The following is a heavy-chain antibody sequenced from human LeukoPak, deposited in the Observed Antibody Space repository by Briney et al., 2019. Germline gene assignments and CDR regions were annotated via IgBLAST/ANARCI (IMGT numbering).Heavy chain of an antibody. J-gene: IGHJ2*01. CDR1: GGSISSYY. CDR2: IYYSGST. Sequence: SESLSLTCTVSGGSISSYYWGWIRQPPGKGLEWIGIIYYSGSTYYNPSLKGRVTISVDTSKNQFSLKLSSVTAADTAVYYCARAFRARYFDLWGRGTLVSVSS. V-gene: IGHV4-39*01. D-gene: IGHD2/OR15-2a*01. CDR3: ARAFRARYFDL.